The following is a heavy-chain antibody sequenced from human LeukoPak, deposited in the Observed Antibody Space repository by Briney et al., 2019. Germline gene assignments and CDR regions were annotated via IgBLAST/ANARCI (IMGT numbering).Heavy chain of an antibody. CDR3: AKDLTPIGYGSGSHFDY. D-gene: IGHD3-10*01. J-gene: IGHJ4*02. CDR2: ISWNSGSI. V-gene: IGHV3-9*01. Sequence: GGSLRLSCAASGFTFDDYAMHWVRQAPGKGLEWVSGISWNSGSIGYADSVKGRFTISRDNAKNSLYLQMNSLRAEDTALYYCAKDLTPIGYGSGSHFDYWGQGTLVTVSS. CDR1: GFTFDDYA.